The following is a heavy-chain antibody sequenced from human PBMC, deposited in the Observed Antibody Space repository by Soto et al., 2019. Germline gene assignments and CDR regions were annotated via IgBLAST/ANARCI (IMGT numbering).Heavy chain of an antibody. V-gene: IGHV5-51*01. CDR1: GYSFTSYW. CDR2: IYPGDSDT. CDR3: ARHSSSRCDYIDMEV. Sequence: EVQLVQSGAEVKKPGESLKISCKGSGYSFTSYWIGWLRQMPGKGLEWMGIIYPGDSDTRYNPSFQGQVTDSADKFSSTAYLQWSSRRASDTAMYNGARHSSSRCDYIDMEVWGKGNTVTVSS. D-gene: IGHD6-6*01. J-gene: IGHJ6*03.